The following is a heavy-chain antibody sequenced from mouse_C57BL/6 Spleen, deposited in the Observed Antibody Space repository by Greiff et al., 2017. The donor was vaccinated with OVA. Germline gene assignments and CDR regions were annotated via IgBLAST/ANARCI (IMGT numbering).Heavy chain of an antibody. CDR3: ARIRGYGSSYEWYFDV. D-gene: IGHD1-1*01. CDR1: GFSLSTFGMG. J-gene: IGHJ1*03. Sequence: VMLVESGPGILQPSQTLSLTCSFSGFSLSTFGMGVGWIRQPSGKGLEWLAHIWWDDDKYYNPALKSRLTISKDTSKNQVFLKIANVDTADTATYYCARIRGYGSSYEWYFDVWGTGTTVTVSS. CDR2: IWWDDDK. V-gene: IGHV8-8*01.